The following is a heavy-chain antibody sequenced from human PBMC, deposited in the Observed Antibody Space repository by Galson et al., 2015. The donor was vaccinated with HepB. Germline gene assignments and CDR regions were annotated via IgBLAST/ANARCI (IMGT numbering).Heavy chain of an antibody. CDR1: EFTFSDYY. D-gene: IGHD4-17*01. CDR3: ARDRGDYGDGNWFDP. V-gene: IGHV3-11*06. J-gene: IGHJ5*02. CDR2: ISNDGAYT. Sequence: LRLSCAASEFTFSDYYMSWIRQAPGKGLEWISIISNDGAYTNYADSVKGRFTISRDNAKNSLSLQMNSLRAEDTAIYYCARDRGDYGDGNWFDPWGQGTLVSVSS.